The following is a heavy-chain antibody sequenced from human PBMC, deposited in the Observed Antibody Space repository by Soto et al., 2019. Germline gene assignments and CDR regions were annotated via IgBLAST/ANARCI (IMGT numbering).Heavy chain of an antibody. CDR1: GYTFTSYD. J-gene: IGHJ6*02. V-gene: IGHV1-8*01. CDR2: MNPNSGNT. Sequence: QVQLVQSGAEVKKPGASVKVSCKASGYTFTSYDINWVLQATGQGLEWMGWMNPNSGNTGYAQKFQGRVTMARNTSIRTAYMEMSSLRSADTAVYYCASVRPAYGIDVWGQGTTVTVSS. CDR3: ASVRPAYGIDV.